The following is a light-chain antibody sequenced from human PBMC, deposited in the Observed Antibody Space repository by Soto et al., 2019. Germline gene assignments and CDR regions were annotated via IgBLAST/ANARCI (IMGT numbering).Light chain of an antibody. CDR2: EVS. CDR1: SSNVGGYNY. J-gene: IGLJ2*01. Sequence: QSALTQPPSVSGSPGQSITISCTGTSSNVGGYNYVSWYQQHPGKGPKLMIYEVSNRPSGVSNRFSGSKSVNTASLTISGLQAEDEADYYCSSYTTSSTPVVFGGGTKLTVL. V-gene: IGLV2-14*01. CDR3: SSYTTSSTPVV.